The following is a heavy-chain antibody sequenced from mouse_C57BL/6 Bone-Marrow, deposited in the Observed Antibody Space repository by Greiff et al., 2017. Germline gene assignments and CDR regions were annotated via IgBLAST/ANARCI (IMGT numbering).Heavy chain of an antibody. CDR2: IYPGGGYT. D-gene: IGHD1-1*01. J-gene: IGHJ1*03. Sequence: VQLQQSGAELVRPGTSVKMSCKASGYTFTNYWIGWAKQRPGHGLEWIGDIYPGGGYTNYNEKFKGKATLTADKASSTAYMQFSSLTSEDSAIYYCAIGLLRWYFDVWGTGTTVTVSS. V-gene: IGHV1-63*01. CDR3: AIGLLRWYFDV. CDR1: GYTFTNYW.